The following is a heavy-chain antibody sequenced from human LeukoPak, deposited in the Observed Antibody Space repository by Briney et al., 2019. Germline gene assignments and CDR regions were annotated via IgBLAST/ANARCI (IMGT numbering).Heavy chain of an antibody. CDR3: ARSGYGDYVPPYYYYYYYMDV. CDR1: GGSISSSSYY. Sequence: SETLSLTCTVSGGSISSSSYYWGWIRQPPGKGLEWIGSIYYSGSTYYNPSLKSRVTISVDTSKNQFSLKLSSVTAADTAVYYCARSGYGDYVPPYYYYYYYMDVWGKGTTVTVSS. V-gene: IGHV4-39*07. J-gene: IGHJ6*03. CDR2: IYYSGST. D-gene: IGHD4-17*01.